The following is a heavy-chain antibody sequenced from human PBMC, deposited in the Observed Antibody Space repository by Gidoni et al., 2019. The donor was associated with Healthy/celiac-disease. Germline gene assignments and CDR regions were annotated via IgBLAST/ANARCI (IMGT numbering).Heavy chain of an antibody. Sequence: LTCAVYGGSFSGYYWSWIRQPPGKGLEWIGEINHSGSTNYNPSLKSRVTISVDTSKNQFSLKLSSVTAADTAVYYCARRKSYGYNPDYWGQGTLVTVSS. CDR1: GGSFSGYY. D-gene: IGHD5-12*01. J-gene: IGHJ4*02. V-gene: IGHV4-34*01. CDR3: ARRKSYGYNPDY. CDR2: INHSGST.